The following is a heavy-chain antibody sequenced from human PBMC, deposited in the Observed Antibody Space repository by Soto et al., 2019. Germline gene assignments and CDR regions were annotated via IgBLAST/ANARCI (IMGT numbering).Heavy chain of an antibody. V-gene: IGHV4-59*02. CDR3: ARGRSHEWELLVQYFDY. Sequence: SETLSLTCTASGGSVSNSYWGWIRQPPGKGLEWVAYVYYSGSTNYNPSLGSRVTISVDKSKNQFSLKMTSVTGADTAVYYCARGRSHEWELLVQYFDYWGQGTLVTVSS. CDR1: GGSVSNSY. CDR2: VYYSGST. D-gene: IGHD1-26*01. J-gene: IGHJ4*02.